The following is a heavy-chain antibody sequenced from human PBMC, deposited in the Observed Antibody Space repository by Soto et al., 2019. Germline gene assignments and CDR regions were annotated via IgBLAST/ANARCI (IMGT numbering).Heavy chain of an antibody. V-gene: IGHV4-34*01. CDR3: ASSRAAGHKRYYYYYYGMDV. CDR2: INHSGST. D-gene: IGHD6-13*01. CDR1: GGSFSGYY. Sequence: SETLSLTCAVYGGSFSGYYWSWIRQPPGKGLEWIGEINHSGSTNYNPSLKSRVTISVDTSKNQFSLKLSSVTAADTAVYYCASSRAAGHKRYYYYYYGMDVWGQGTTVTVSS. J-gene: IGHJ6*02.